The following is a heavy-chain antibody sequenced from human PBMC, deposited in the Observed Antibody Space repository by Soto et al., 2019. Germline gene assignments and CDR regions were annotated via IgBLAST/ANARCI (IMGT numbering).Heavy chain of an antibody. CDR3: ARGGDSSSWPPNWFDP. CDR1: GYTFTGYY. CDR2: INPNSGGT. V-gene: IGHV1-2*02. J-gene: IGHJ5*02. D-gene: IGHD6-13*01. Sequence: ASVKVSCKASGYTFTGYYMHWVRQAPGQGLEWMGWINPNSGGTNYAQKFQGRVTMTRDTSISTAYMELSRLRSDDTAVYYCARGGDSSSWPPNWFDPWGQGTLVTSPQ.